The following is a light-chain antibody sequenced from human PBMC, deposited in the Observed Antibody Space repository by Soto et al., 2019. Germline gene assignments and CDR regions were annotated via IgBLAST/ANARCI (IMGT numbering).Light chain of an antibody. CDR3: QQYNGYSEA. Sequence: DIQMTQSPSTLSGSVGDRVTITCRASQTISSWLAWYQQKPGKAPKLLIYKASTLKSGVPSRFCGSGSATEFSLTTSSLQPDDVATDYCQQYNGYSEAFGQGTKVDI. CDR1: QTISSW. V-gene: IGKV1-5*03. J-gene: IGKJ1*01. CDR2: KAS.